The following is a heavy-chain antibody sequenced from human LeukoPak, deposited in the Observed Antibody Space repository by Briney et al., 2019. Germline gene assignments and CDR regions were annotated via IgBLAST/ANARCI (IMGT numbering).Heavy chain of an antibody. CDR3: ARDLGYSSGWYPSLIAFDP. V-gene: IGHV1-3*01. Sequence: ASVKVSCKASGYTFTSYAMHWVRRAPGQRLEWMGWINAGNGNTKYSQKFQGRVTITRDTSASTAYMELSSLRSEDTAVYYCARDLGYSSGWYPSLIAFDPWGQGTLVTVSS. CDR2: INAGNGNT. D-gene: IGHD6-19*01. CDR1: GYTFTSYA. J-gene: IGHJ5*02.